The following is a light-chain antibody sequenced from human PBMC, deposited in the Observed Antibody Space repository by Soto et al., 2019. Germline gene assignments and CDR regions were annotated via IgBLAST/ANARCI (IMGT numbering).Light chain of an antibody. CDR1: QDIGNL. V-gene: IGKV1-12*01. Sequence: DIQMTQSPSSVSASVGDRVTLTCRASQDIGNLLAWYQQKPGKAPKLLIYFGSNLQTGVPSRFSGSGSGTDFTLTISSLQPEALATYYCQQADSFPLTFGRGTRVEIK. CDR2: FGS. CDR3: QQADSFPLT. J-gene: IGKJ4*01.